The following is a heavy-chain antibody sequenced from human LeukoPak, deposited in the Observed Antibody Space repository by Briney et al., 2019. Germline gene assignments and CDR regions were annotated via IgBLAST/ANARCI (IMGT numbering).Heavy chain of an antibody. Sequence: PSETLSLTCTVYGGSISNYYWSWIRQPAGKGLEWIGRINTSGSTDYNPSLKSRVTMSVDTSKNQFSLNLRSLTAADTAVYYCARSRGTTLVTRFDYWGQGTLVTVSS. V-gene: IGHV4-4*07. CDR2: INTSGST. J-gene: IGHJ4*02. CDR3: ARSRGTTLVTRFDY. CDR1: GGSISNYY. D-gene: IGHD5-18*01.